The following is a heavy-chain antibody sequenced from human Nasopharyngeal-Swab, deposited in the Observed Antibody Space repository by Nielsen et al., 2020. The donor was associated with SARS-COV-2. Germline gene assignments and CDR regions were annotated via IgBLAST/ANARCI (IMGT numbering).Heavy chain of an antibody. CDR3: ARGFLSMAGLRLTVHFDY. V-gene: IGHV4-61*02. D-gene: IGHD2/OR15-2a*01. CDR1: GGSISSGSYY. J-gene: IGHJ4*02. Sequence: SETLSLTCTVSGGSISSGSYYWSWIRQPAGKGLEWIGRIYTSGSTNYNPSLKSRVTISVDTSKNQFSLKLSSVTAADTAVYYCARGFLSMAGLRLTVHFDYWGQGTLVTVSS. CDR2: IYTSGST.